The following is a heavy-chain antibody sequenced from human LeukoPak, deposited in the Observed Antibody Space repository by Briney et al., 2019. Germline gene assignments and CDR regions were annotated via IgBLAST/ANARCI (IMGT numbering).Heavy chain of an antibody. CDR3: ARRANYDILTGYYPLHYYYYGMDV. CDR1: GGTFSSYA. CDR2: IIPIFGTA. Sequence: GASVKVSCKASGGTFSSYAISWVRQAPGQGLEWMGGIIPIFGTANYAQKFQGRVTITADESTSTAYMELSSLRSEDTAVYYCARRANYDILTGYYPLHYYYYGMDVWGKGTTVTVSS. D-gene: IGHD3-9*01. J-gene: IGHJ6*04. V-gene: IGHV1-69*13.